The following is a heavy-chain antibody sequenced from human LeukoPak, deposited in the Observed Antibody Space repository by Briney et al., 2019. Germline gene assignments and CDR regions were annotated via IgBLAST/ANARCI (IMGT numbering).Heavy chain of an antibody. CDR2: ISYSGRT. D-gene: IGHD2-15*01. J-gene: IGHJ4*02. CDR3: ARDLLGHCTGGSCSRHRYFDF. V-gene: IGHV4-31*03. Sequence: PSETLSLTCTVSGDSISSGYSSWSWIRQHPGKGLEYIGYISYSGRTYSSPSLKSRVTISVDTSKNQFSLKLSSVTAADTAVYYCARDLLGHCTGGSCSRHRYFDFWGPGTLVTVSS. CDR1: GDSISSGYSS.